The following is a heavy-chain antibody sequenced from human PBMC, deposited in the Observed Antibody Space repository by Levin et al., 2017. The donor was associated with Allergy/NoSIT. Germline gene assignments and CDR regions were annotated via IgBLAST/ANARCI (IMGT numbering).Heavy chain of an antibody. J-gene: IGHJ4*02. CDR2: IWNDGSNE. CDR3: ARPTAGPGNYLIDY. V-gene: IGHV3-33*01. D-gene: IGHD3-10*01. Sequence: QSGGSLRLSCAASGFTFRNHAMHWVRQTPGKGLEWVALIWNDGSNERYADSVKGRFTISRDNSRDTLYLQMNSLRAEDTAVYYCARPTAGPGNYLIDYWGQGILVTVSS. CDR1: GFTFRNHA.